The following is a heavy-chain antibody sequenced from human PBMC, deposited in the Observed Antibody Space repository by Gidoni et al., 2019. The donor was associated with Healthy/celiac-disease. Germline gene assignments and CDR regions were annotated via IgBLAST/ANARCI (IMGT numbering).Heavy chain of an antibody. J-gene: IGHJ4*02. V-gene: IGHV4-39*01. CDR1: GGSISSSSYY. Sequence: QLQLQESGPGLVKPSETLSLTCTVSGGSISSSSYYWGWIRQPPGKGLEWIGSIYYSGSTYYNPSLKSRVTISVDTSKNQFSLKLSSVTAADTAVYYCATKTLSGLTIDYWGQGTLVTVSS. CDR3: ATKTLSGLTIDY. D-gene: IGHD6-25*01. CDR2: IYYSGST.